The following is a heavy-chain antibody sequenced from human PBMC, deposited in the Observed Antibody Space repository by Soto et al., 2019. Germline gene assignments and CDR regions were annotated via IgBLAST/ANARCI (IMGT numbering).Heavy chain of an antibody. J-gene: IGHJ4*02. CDR2: ISWDGGST. Sequence: GGSLRLSCAASGFTFDDYAMHWVRQAPGKGLEWVSLISWDGGSTYYADSVKGRFTISRDSSKKSLYLQMNSLRAEDTAVYYCAKDQYCSGGSCYHAADYWGQGTLVTVSS. CDR1: GFTFDDYA. CDR3: AKDQYCSGGSCYHAADY. V-gene: IGHV3-43D*04. D-gene: IGHD2-15*01.